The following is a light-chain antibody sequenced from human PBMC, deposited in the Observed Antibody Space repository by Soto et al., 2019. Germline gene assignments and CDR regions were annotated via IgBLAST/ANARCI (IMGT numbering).Light chain of an antibody. CDR3: TSYAGSYNHVV. Sequence: QCALTQPPSASGSPGQSVTISCTGTSSDIGNSDSVSWYQQYPGKAPQLMIYEISKRPSGVPHRFSASKSGNTASLTVSGLQPEDEADYYCTSYAGSYNHVVFGGGTKLTVL. CDR1: SSDIGNSDS. J-gene: IGLJ2*01. V-gene: IGLV2-8*01. CDR2: EIS.